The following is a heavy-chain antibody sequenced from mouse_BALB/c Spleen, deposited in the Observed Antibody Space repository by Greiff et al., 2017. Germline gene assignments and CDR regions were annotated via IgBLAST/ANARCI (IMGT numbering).Heavy chain of an antibody. CDR3: ARSPPLRLLDYFDY. Sequence: EVKLMESGPDLVKPSQSLSLTCTVTGYSITSGYSWHWIRQFPGNKLEWMGYIHYSCSTNYNPSLKSRISITRDTSKNQFFLQLNSVTTEDTATYYCARSPPLRLLDYFDYWGQGTTLTVSS. CDR1: GYSITSGYS. D-gene: IGHD1-2*01. V-gene: IGHV3-1*02. J-gene: IGHJ2*01. CDR2: IHYSCST.